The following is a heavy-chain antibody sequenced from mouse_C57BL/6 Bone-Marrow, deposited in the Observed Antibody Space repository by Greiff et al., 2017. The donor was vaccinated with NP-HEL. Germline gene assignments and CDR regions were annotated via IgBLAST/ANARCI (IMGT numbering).Heavy chain of an antibody. CDR3: ARNYYYGSSYRYFDV. Sequence: VQRVESGPGLVQPSQSLSITCTVSGFSLTSYGVHWVRQSPGKGLEWLGVIWSGGSTDYNAAFISRLSISKDNSKSQVFFKMNSLQADDTAIYYCARNYYYGSSYRYFDVWGTGTTVTVSS. J-gene: IGHJ1*03. V-gene: IGHV2-2*01. CDR1: GFSLTSYG. CDR2: IWSGGST. D-gene: IGHD1-1*01.